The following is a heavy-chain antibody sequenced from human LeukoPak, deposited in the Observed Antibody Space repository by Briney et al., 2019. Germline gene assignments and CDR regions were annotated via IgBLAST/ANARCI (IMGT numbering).Heavy chain of an antibody. J-gene: IGHJ6*03. CDR1: GGSISNYY. D-gene: IGHD5-18*01. V-gene: IGHV4-59*01. CDR3: ARTTEGGYTYDYFYYYYMDV. CDR2: IYYSGST. Sequence: SETLSLTCSVSGGSISNYYWSWIRQPPGKGLEWIGYIYYSGSTNYNPSLKSRVTISVDTSKNQFSLKLSSVTAADTAVYYCARTTEGGYTYDYFYYYYMDVWGKGTTVAISS.